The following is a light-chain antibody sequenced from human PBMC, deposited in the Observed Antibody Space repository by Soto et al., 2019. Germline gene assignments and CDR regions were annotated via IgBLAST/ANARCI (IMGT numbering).Light chain of an antibody. CDR1: QNIGNS. CDR2: GAS. Sequence: IVMTQSPATLSMSPGQRASLYCRASQNIGNSLAWYQQNPGQAPRLLISGASTRDTGDPARFSGSGSGTEFTLTISSLQSEDFAVYYCQHYKSWPYTFGQGTKLEIK. CDR3: QHYKSWPYT. V-gene: IGKV3-15*01. J-gene: IGKJ2*01.